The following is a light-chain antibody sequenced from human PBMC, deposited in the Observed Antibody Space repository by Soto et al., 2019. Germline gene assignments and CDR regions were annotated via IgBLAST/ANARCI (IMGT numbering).Light chain of an antibody. Sequence: EILMTQSPATLSVSPGERATLSWRASQSLSSSLAWYQQKPGQAPRLLIYDASTRATGIPARLSGSGSGTEFTLTIRSLQSEDFAIYYCLQYNNWPTFGPGTKVDIK. V-gene: IGKV3-15*01. CDR2: DAS. CDR1: QSLSSS. CDR3: LQYNNWPT. J-gene: IGKJ3*01.